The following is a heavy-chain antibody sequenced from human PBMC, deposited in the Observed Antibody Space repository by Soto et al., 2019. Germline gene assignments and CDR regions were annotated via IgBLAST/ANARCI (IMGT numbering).Heavy chain of an antibody. CDR2: VSPPFRTT. Sequence: QVQLVQSGAEVKKPGSSVKVSCKTSGVSFNNNGIGWVRQAPGHGLEWMGGVSPPFRTTNYARKFQGRISITADATTGTVNMELSSLTSEDTAQYYFARVLYYGSGNYSPYGMDVWGQGPKVTVSS. CDR1: GVSFNNNG. CDR3: ARVLYYGSGNYSPYGMDV. V-gene: IGHV1-69*01. J-gene: IGHJ6*02. D-gene: IGHD3-10*01.